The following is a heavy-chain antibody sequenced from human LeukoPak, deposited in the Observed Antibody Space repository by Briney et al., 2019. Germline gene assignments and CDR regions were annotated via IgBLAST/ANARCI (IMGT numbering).Heavy chain of an antibody. J-gene: IGHJ2*01. CDR2: IYPDDSDT. CDR3: ARLLGSDVVLVPSAFDL. D-gene: IGHD2-21*01. V-gene: IGHV5-51*01. Sequence: GESLKISCQTSGSDFTKYWIGWVRRKSGRGLEWMGIIYPDDSDTRYNPSFQGQVIITADKSVNTAHLQWSSLKASDTALYYCARLLGSDVVLVPSAFDLWGRGTLVTVSS. CDR1: GSDFTKYW.